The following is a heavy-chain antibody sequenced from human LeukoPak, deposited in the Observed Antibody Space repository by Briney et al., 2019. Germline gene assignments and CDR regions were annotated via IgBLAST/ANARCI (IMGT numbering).Heavy chain of an antibody. J-gene: IGHJ4*02. V-gene: IGHV4-39*01. D-gene: IGHD3-10*01. CDR1: GGSIRSSYYY. CDR2: IYDSGST. CDR3: ARMTGGSGSYYRSYYFDY. Sequence: SETLSLTCTVSGGSIRSSYYYWGWIRQPPGKGLEWIGSIYDSGSTYYNPSLKSRVTISVDTSKNQFSLKLNSVTAADTAVYYCARMTGGSGSYYRSYYFDYWGQGTLVTVSS.